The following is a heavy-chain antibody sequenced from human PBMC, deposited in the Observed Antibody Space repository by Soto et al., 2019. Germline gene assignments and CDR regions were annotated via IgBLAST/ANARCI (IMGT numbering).Heavy chain of an antibody. J-gene: IGHJ5*02. CDR2: ISYDGSSK. D-gene: IGHD6-13*01. Sequence: GGSLGLSGAASGFTFSNYVMEWVRQAPGKGLEWVAVISYDGSSKFYADSEGRFTISRDNSKNTLYLQMNSLRAEDTAVYYCTNGRRQQPPLAWGQGTLVTVSS. CDR1: GFTFSNYV. V-gene: IGHV3-30*18. CDR3: TNGRRQQPPLA.